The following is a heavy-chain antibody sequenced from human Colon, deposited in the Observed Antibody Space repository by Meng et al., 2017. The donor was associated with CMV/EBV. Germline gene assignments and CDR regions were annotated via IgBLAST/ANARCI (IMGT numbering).Heavy chain of an antibody. D-gene: IGHD4-11*01. V-gene: IGHV1-8*01. CDR3: ARGSNLRPDYRSTYYYGIDV. CDR1: GYTFSTYD. J-gene: IGHJ6*02. Sequence: ASVTVSCKASGYTFSTYDINWVRQATGQGLEWMGEMKPSSGHTAYAQKFQGRLTMTRNTSIGTAYMELSSLRSDDTAVYYCARGSNLRPDYRSTYYYGIDVWGQGTTVTVSS. CDR2: MKPSSGHT.